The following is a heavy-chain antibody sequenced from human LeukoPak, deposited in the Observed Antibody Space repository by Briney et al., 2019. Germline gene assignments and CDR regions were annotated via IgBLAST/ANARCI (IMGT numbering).Heavy chain of an antibody. V-gene: IGHV4-4*02. D-gene: IGHD4-11*01. CDR1: GGSISSSNW. J-gene: IGHJ4*02. CDR2: IYHSGST. Sequence: SETPSLTCAVSGGSISSSNWWSWVRQPPGKGLEWIGEIYHSGSTNYNPSLKSRVTISVDKSKNQFSLKLSSVTAADTAVYYCASRTGNYDSDYWGQGTLVTVSS. CDR3: ASRTGNYDSDY.